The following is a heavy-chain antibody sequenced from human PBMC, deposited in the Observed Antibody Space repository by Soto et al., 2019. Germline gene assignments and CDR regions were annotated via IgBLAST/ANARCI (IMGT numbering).Heavy chain of an antibody. D-gene: IGHD3-10*01. J-gene: IGHJ5*02. CDR2: ISYDGSNK. CDR3: AKDLTGSGQKPPNWFDP. V-gene: IGHV3-30*18. Sequence: GGSLRLSCAASGFTFSSYGMHWVRQAPGKGLEWVAVISYDGSNKYYADSVKGRFTISRDNSKNTLYLQMNSLRAEDTAVYYCAKDLTGSGQKPPNWFDPWGQGTLVTVSS. CDR1: GFTFSSYG.